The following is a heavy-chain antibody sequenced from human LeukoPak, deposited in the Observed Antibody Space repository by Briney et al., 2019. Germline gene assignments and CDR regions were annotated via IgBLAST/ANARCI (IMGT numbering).Heavy chain of an antibody. J-gene: IGHJ3*02. CDR1: GFTFSSYA. D-gene: IGHD3-10*01. CDR2: ISGSGGST. V-gene: IGHV3-23*01. Sequence: PGGSLRPSCAASGFTFSSYAMSWVRQAPGKGLEWVSAISGSGGSTYYADSVKGRFTISRDNSKNTLYLQMNSLRAEDTAVYYCAKVYYYGSGSYYNDAFDIWGQGTMVTVSS. CDR3: AKVYYYGSGSYYNDAFDI.